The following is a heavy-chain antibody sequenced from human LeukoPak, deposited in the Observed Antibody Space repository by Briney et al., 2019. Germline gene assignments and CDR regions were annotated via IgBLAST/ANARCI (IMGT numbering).Heavy chain of an antibody. D-gene: IGHD1-26*01. V-gene: IGHV5-51*01. CDR3: ARSLSARGRYAL. CDR2: IYPGDSDT. J-gene: IGHJ4*02. Sequence: GESLKISCRGSGYCFTTYWIGWVRQMPGKGLEWMGIIYPGDSDTRYSPSFQGQVTMSAGKSINTAYLQWSSLKASDTAMYFCARSLSARGRYALWGEGPMVTVST. CDR1: GYCFTTYW.